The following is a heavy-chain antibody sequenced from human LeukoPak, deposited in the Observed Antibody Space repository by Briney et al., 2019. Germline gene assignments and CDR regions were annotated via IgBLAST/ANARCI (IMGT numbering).Heavy chain of an antibody. J-gene: IGHJ4*02. Sequence: SVKVSCKASGGTFSSYAISWVRQAPGQGPEWMGRIIPIFGTANYAQKFQGRVTITTDESTSTAYMELSSLRSEDTAVYYCARLFYSYGRYYFDYWGQGTLVTVSS. V-gene: IGHV1-69*05. CDR2: IIPIFGTA. CDR1: GGTFSSYA. CDR3: ARLFYSYGRYYFDY. D-gene: IGHD5-18*01.